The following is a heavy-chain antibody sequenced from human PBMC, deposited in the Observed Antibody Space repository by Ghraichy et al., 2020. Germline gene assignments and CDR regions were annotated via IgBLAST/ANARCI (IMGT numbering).Heavy chain of an antibody. CDR3: ARAVTGAMGGC. Sequence: GGSLRLSCAASGFTFSSYSMNWVRQAPGKGLVWVSSISSSSSYIYYADSVKGRFTISRDNAKNSLYLQMNSLRAEDTAVYYCARAVTGAMGGCWGQGTLVTVSS. J-gene: IGHJ4*02. D-gene: IGHD2-2*01. V-gene: IGHV3-21*01. CDR1: GFTFSSYS. CDR2: ISSSSSYI.